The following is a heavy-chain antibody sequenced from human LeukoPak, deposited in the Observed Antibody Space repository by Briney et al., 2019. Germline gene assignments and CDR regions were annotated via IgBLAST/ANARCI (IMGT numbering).Heavy chain of an antibody. V-gene: IGHV3-74*01. CDR3: VRDWGYDSSGYWQKYFDT. CDR2: INHDGSST. Sequence: GGSLRLSCAASGFTFSTFWMHWVRQAPGKGLVWVSRINHDGSSTNYADSVKGRFTISRDNAKNTLYLQMNSLRAEDTAVYYCVRDWGYDSSGYWQKYFDTWGQGTLVTVSS. D-gene: IGHD3-22*01. J-gene: IGHJ4*02. CDR1: GFTFSTFW.